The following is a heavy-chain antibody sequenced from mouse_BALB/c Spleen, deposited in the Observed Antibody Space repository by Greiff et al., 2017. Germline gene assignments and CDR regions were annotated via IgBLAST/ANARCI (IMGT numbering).Heavy chain of an antibody. D-gene: IGHD1-1*01. Sequence: QVQLQQPGAELVKPGASVKLSCKASGYTFTSYWMHWVKQRPGQGLEWIGEIDPSDSYTNYNQKFKGKATLTVDKYSSTAYMQLSSLTSEDSAVYYCARRGLGSSYAMDYWGQGTSVTVSS. V-gene: IGHV1-69*02. CDR1: GYTFTSYW. CDR3: ARRGLGSSYAMDY. CDR2: IDPSDSYT. J-gene: IGHJ4*01.